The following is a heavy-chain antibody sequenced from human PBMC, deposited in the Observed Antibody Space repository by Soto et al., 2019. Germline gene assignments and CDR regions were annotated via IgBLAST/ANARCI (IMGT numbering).Heavy chain of an antibody. V-gene: IGHV1-69*02. CDR1: GGTFSSYT. Sequence: QVQLVQSGAEVKKPGSSVKVSCKASGGTFSSYTISWVRQAPGQGLEWMGRIIPILGIANYAQKFQGRVTITADKSTRTAYRERSSLRAEDTAVYCCASAPPPFSYEYYYYYGMDVWGQGTTVTVSS. D-gene: IGHD5-18*01. CDR3: ASAPPPFSYEYYYYYGMDV. J-gene: IGHJ6*02. CDR2: IIPILGIA.